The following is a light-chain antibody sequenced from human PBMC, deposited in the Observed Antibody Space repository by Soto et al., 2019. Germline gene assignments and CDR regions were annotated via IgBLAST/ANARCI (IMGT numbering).Light chain of an antibody. J-gene: IGKJ5*01. CDR1: QSVSSR. Sequence: EIVLTQSPGNLSLSPGERATLSCRASQSVSSRLAWYQHKPGQAPRLLISGASSRATGIPDRFSGSGSGTDFTLTISRLEPEDFALYYCQQYGGSPITFGQGTRLEI. CDR3: QQYGGSPIT. V-gene: IGKV3-20*01. CDR2: GAS.